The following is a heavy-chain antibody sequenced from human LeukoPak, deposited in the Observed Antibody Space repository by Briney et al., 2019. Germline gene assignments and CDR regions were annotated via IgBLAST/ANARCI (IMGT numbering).Heavy chain of an antibody. Sequence: GSSVKVSCKASGGTFSSYAISWVRQAPGQGLEWMGGIIPIFGTANYAQKFQGRVTITADESTSTAYMELSSLRSEDTAVYYCARGPPPYYYDSSGYYRGAFDIWGQGTMVTVSS. V-gene: IGHV1-69*01. CDR3: ARGPPPYYYDSSGYYRGAFDI. J-gene: IGHJ3*02. CDR1: GGTFSSYA. CDR2: IIPIFGTA. D-gene: IGHD3-22*01.